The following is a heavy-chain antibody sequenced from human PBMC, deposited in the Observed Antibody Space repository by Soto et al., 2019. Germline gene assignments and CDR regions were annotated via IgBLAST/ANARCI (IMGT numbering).Heavy chain of an antibody. D-gene: IGHD1-26*01. J-gene: IGHJ4*02. V-gene: IGHV3-15*05. CDR1: GFNFSNGW. CDR2: IKSEVHGGTT. CDR3: STDEWE. Sequence: EVQLVESGGGLVKPGGSLRLSCAASGFNFSNGWMSWVRQAPGKGLEWVGRIKSEVHGGTTDYAANVKGRFTISRDDSKNTLYLQMHSLQPEDTAVYYCSTDEWEWGQGTLVTVSS.